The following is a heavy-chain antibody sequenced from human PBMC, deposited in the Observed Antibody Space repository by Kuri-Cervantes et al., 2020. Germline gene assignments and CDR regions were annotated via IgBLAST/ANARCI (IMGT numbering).Heavy chain of an antibody. CDR1: GFSFSSYW. V-gene: IGHV3-74*01. J-gene: IGHJ6*02. D-gene: IGHD5-18*01. CDR3: AKDAARGYSYYYYYGMDV. Sequence: GESLKISCAASGFSFSSYWMHWVRQAPGKGLVWVSRINSDGSSTSHADSVKGRFTISRDNSKNTLYLQMNSLRAEDTAVYYCAKDAARGYSYYYYYGMDVWGQGTTVTVSS. CDR2: INSDGSST.